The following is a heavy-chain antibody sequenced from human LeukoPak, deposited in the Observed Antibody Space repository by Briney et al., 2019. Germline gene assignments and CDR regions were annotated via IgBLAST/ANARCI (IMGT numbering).Heavy chain of an antibody. CDR2: ISYDGKKS. J-gene: IGHJ1*01. CDR1: GFSFNSYD. CDR3: TTDRDSLVWFGAGGH. D-gene: IGHD3-10*01. V-gene: IGHV3-30*04. Sequence: PGGSLRLSCAASGFSFNSYDMHWVRQAPGKGLEWVAVISYDGKKSYYADSVKGRFTISRDNSKSTLYLQMNSLRAEDTAVYYCTTDRDSLVWFGAGGHWGQGTLVTVSS.